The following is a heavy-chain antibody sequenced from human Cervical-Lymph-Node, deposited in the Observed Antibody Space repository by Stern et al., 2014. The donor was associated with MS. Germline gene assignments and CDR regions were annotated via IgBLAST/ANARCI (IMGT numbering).Heavy chain of an antibody. Sequence: EMQLVESGGGLFQPGGSLRLSCAASGFTVSGDYMSWVRQAPGKGLEWVSVIYSGGTTYYADSVTGRFTISRDTSRNPLSLQMNSLSAEDTAVYYCARDFSYALDVWGQGTTVTVSS. V-gene: IGHV3-66*01. CDR3: ARDFSYALDV. CDR1: GFTVSGDY. D-gene: IGHD2/OR15-2a*01. CDR2: IYSGGTT. J-gene: IGHJ6*02.